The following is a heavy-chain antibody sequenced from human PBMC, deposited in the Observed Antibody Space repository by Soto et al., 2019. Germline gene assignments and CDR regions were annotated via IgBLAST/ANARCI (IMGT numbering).Heavy chain of an antibody. J-gene: IGHJ4*02. CDR2: ISGSGGST. D-gene: IGHD1-26*01. CDR1: GFTFSSYA. CDR3: ERRGSGSYYDS. Sequence: EVQLLESGGGLVQPGGSLRLSCAASGFTFSSYAMRWVRQAPVKGLEWVSAISGSGGSTYYADSVKGRFTISRDNSKNTLYLQMNSLRAEDKAVYYCERRGSGSYYDSWGQGNLVTVSS. V-gene: IGHV3-23*01.